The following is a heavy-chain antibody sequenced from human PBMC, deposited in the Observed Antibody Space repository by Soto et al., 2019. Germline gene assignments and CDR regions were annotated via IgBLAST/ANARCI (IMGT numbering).Heavy chain of an antibody. D-gene: IGHD2-8*02. CDR1: GGSFSGYY. Sequence: ASETVSLTCAGYGGSFSGYYWTWIRQPPGTGLEWIGEINHSGSTNYNPSLKSRVTISVDTSKNQFSLKLTSVTAADTAVYYCARDKITGLFDYWGQGTLVTVSS. V-gene: IGHV4-34*01. CDR3: ARDKITGLFDY. J-gene: IGHJ4*02. CDR2: INHSGST.